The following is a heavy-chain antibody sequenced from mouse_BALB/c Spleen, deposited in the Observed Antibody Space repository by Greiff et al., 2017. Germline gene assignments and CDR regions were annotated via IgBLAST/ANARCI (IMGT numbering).Heavy chain of an antibody. V-gene: IGHV3-2*02. CDR2: ISYSGST. CDR3: ARWDYGGFAY. J-gene: IGHJ3*01. D-gene: IGHD1-2*01. CDR1: GYSITSDYA. Sequence: EVKLMESGPGLVKPSQSLSLTCTVTGYSITSDYAWNWIRQFPGNKLEWMGYISYSGSTSYNPSLKSRISITRDTSKNQFFLQLNSVTTEDTATYYCARWDYGGFAYWGQGTLVTVSA.